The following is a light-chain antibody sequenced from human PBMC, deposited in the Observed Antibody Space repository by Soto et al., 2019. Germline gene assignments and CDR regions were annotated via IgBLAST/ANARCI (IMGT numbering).Light chain of an antibody. J-gene: IGKJ3*01. CDR2: GAS. CDR1: QSVSSSY. V-gene: IGKV3-20*01. CDR3: QQYGSSPFT. Sequence: EIVLTQSPGTLSLSPGERATLSCRASQSVSSSYLAWYQQKPGQAPRLLIYGASSRATGISDRFSGSGSGTDFTLTISRLEPEDFAVYYCQQYGSSPFTFGPGT.